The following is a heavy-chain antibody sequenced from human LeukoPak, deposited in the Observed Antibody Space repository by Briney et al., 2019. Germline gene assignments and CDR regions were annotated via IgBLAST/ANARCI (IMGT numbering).Heavy chain of an antibody. D-gene: IGHD3-16*01. J-gene: IGHJ4*02. CDR1: RFRFSDYD. Sequence: NPGGSLTLSCATSRFRFSDYDMSCIRQSPGKGLKWVSYISSRSRHTNYADSVKGRFTISRDNAKNSLYLQMSSLRAEDTAVYYCARDGPGGGVNLDYWGQGTLVTVSS. CDR2: ISSRSRHT. CDR3: ARDGPGGGVNLDY. V-gene: IGHV3-11*05.